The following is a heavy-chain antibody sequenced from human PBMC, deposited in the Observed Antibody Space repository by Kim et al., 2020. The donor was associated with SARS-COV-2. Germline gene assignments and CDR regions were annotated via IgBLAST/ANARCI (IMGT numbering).Heavy chain of an antibody. CDR3: ARTGKGWLPTPDAFDI. V-gene: IGHV5-51*01. CDR2: IYPGDSDT. D-gene: IGHD5-12*01. J-gene: IGHJ3*02. Sequence: GESLKISCKGSGYSFTSYWIGWVRQMPGKGLEWMGIIYPGDSDTRYSPSFQGQVTISADKSISTAYLQWSSLKASDTAMYYCARTGKGWLPTPDAFDIWGQGTMVTVSS. CDR1: GYSFTSYW.